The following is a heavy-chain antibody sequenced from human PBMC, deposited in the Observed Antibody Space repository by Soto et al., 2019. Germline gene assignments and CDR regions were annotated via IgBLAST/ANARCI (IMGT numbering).Heavy chain of an antibody. Sequence: QVQLQQWGAGRLKPSETLSLTCDVYAGSFTGYYWTWIRQPPGKGLEWIGESNHSGSTNYNPSLKSRVTISVDTSKNQLSLKLNSVTAADTAGYYCARGVGYSSSRLDVCGQGTTVTVSS. J-gene: IGHJ6*02. V-gene: IGHV4-34*01. CDR3: ARGVGYSSSRLDV. D-gene: IGHD6-13*01. CDR2: SNHSGST. CDR1: AGSFTGYY.